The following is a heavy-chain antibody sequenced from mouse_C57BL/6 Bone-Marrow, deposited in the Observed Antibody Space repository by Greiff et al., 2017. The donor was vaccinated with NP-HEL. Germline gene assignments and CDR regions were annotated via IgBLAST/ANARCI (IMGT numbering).Heavy chain of an antibody. Sequence: EVQRVESGGGLVKPGGSLTLSCAASGFTFSDYGMHWVRQAPEKGLEWVAYISSGSSTNYYADTVKGRFTISRDKAKNTLFLKMTSLRSDDTAMYYCASTGTFDYWGQGTTLTVTS. CDR2: ISSGSSTN. D-gene: IGHD3-1*01. J-gene: IGHJ2*01. CDR1: GFTFSDYG. V-gene: IGHV5-17*01. CDR3: ASTGTFDY.